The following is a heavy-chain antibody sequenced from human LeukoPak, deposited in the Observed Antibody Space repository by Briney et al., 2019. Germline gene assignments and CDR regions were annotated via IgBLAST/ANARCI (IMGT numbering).Heavy chain of an antibody. V-gene: IGHV3-7*01. D-gene: IGHD1-14*01. CDR1: GFTFSDHY. J-gene: IGHJ4*02. Sequence: PGGSLRLSCAASGFTFSDHYMDWLRQAPGKGLELVANIKQDGSEKYYVDSVKGRFTISRDNAKNSLYLQMNSLRAEDTAVYYCARNQRRLDYWGQGTLVTVSS. CDR3: ARNQRRLDY. CDR2: IKQDGSEK.